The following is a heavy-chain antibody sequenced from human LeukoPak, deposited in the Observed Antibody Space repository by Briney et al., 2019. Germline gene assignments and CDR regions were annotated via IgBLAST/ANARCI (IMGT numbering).Heavy chain of an antibody. D-gene: IGHD4-17*01. J-gene: IGHJ4*02. CDR3: ARGSDYGDYWYFDY. Sequence: GGSLRLSCAASGFTFSSYAMHWVRQAPGKGLEWVAVISYDGSNKYYADSAKGRFTISRDNSKNTLYLQMSSLRAEDTAVFYCARGSDYGDYWYFDYWGQGTLVTVSS. CDR2: ISYDGSNK. CDR1: GFTFSSYA. V-gene: IGHV3-30*04.